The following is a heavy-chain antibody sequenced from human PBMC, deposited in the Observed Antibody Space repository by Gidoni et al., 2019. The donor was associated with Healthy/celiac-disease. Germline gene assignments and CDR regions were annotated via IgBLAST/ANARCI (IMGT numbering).Heavy chain of an antibody. J-gene: IGHJ4*02. D-gene: IGHD3-16*02. V-gene: IGHV3-23*01. CDR3: ANGGLGRYRPGGGVDY. CDR2: ISGSGGST. Sequence: EVQLLESGGGLVQPGRSLRLSCAASGFTFSRYAMSWVRQAPGKGLEWVSAISGSGGSTYYADSVKGRFTISRDNSKNTLYLQMNSLRAEDTAVYYCANGGLGRYRPGGGVDYWGQGTLVTVSS. CDR1: GFTFSRYA.